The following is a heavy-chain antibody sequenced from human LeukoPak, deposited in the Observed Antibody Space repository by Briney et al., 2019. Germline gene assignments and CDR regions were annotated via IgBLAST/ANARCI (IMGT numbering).Heavy chain of an antibody. CDR3: ARDRRYYDSSGYYFHWYFDL. CDR1: GFTFSSSA. V-gene: IGHV3-64*04. CDR2: VNSFGDNR. Sequence: PGGSQRLSCSASGFTFSSSAMHWVRQAPGKGLEYVSAVNSFGDNRFYADSVKGRFTVSRDNSKNTLYLQMNSLRAEDTALYYCARDRRYYDSSGYYFHWYFDLWGRGTLVTVSS. D-gene: IGHD3-22*01. J-gene: IGHJ2*01.